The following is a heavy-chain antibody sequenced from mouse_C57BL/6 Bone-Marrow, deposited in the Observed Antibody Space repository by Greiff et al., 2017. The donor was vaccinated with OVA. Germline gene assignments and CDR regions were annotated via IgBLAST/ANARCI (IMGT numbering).Heavy chain of an antibody. D-gene: IGHD2-5*01. V-gene: IGHV1-69*01. J-gene: IGHJ2*01. CDR1: GYTFTSYW. Sequence: QVQLKQPGAELVMPGASVKLSCKASGYTFTSYWMHWVKQRPGQGLEWIGEIDPSDSYTNYNQKFKGKSTLTVDTSSSTAYMQLSSLTSEDSAVYYCARRGAYYSNLYYFDYWGQGTTLTVSS. CDR3: ARRGAYYSNLYYFDY. CDR2: IDPSDSYT.